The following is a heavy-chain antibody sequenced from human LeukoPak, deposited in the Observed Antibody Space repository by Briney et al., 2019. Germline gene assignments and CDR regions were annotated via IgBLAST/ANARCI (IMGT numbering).Heavy chain of an antibody. CDR1: GGTFSSYA. D-gene: IGHD2-15*01. V-gene: IGHV1-69*04. CDR3: ARDFFYCSGGSCDATRYSTMGYY. CDR2: IIPILGIA. Sequence: SVKVSCKASGGTFSSYAISWVRQSPGHPVGWMGRIIPILGIANYAKKFQDRVTITADKSTSTAYMELSSLRSEDTAVSDCARDFFYCSGGSCDATRYSTMGYYWGQGTLVTVS. J-gene: IGHJ4*02.